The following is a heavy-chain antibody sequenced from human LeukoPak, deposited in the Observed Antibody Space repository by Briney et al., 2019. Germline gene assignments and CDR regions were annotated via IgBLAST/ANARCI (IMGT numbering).Heavy chain of an antibody. J-gene: IGHJ3*02. Sequence: PGGSLRLSCAASGFTFDDYAMHWVRQAPGKGLEWVSGISWNSGSIGYADSVKGRFTISRDNAKNSLYLQMNSLRAEDTALYYCAKDTQWELRLRYAFDIWGQGTMVTVSS. D-gene: IGHD1-26*01. CDR1: GFTFDDYA. V-gene: IGHV3-9*01. CDR3: AKDTQWELRLRYAFDI. CDR2: ISWNSGSI.